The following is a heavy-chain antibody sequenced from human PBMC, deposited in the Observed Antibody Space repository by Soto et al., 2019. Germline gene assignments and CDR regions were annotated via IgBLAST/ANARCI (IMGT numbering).Heavy chain of an antibody. CDR2: INDSGNI. D-gene: IGHD3-10*01. CDR3: ARSLILWFGELSRRGRSYYDMDV. Sequence: QVQLQQWGAGLLKPSETLSLTCAVYGGSFSGYQWSWIRQTPGKGLEWIGEINDSGNINYNPSLKSLVTIFLDRPKQHTSLKLSSVTAADTAAYYCARSLILWFGELSRRGRSYYDMDVWGKGTTVIVSS. CDR1: GGSFSGYQ. J-gene: IGHJ6*03. V-gene: IGHV4-34*01.